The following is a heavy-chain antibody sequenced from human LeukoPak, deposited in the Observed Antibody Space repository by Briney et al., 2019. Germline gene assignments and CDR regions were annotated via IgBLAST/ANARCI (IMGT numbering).Heavy chain of an antibody. J-gene: IGHJ4*02. V-gene: IGHV4-61*01. CDR2: IYYSGST. CDR3: ARLRYDVLNFDY. CDR1: GGSVSSGSYY. D-gene: IGHD3-10*02. Sequence: PSETLSLTCTVSGGSVSSGSYYWSWIRQPPGKGLEWIGYIYYSGSTNYNPSLKSRVTISVDTSKNQFSLKLSSVTAADTAVYYCARLRYDVLNFDYWGERTLASASS.